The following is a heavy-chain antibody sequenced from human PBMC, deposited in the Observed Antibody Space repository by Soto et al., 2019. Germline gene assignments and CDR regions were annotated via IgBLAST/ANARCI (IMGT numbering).Heavy chain of an antibody. D-gene: IGHD2-15*01. Sequence: GGSLRLSCAASGFTFSSYGMHWVRQAPGKGLEWVAVISYDGSNKYYADSVKGRFTISRDNSKNTLYLQMNSLRAEDTAVYYCAKDSGRYCSGGSCYLIYWGQGTLVTVSS. J-gene: IGHJ4*02. CDR3: AKDSGRYCSGGSCYLIY. CDR1: GFTFSSYG. CDR2: ISYDGSNK. V-gene: IGHV3-30*18.